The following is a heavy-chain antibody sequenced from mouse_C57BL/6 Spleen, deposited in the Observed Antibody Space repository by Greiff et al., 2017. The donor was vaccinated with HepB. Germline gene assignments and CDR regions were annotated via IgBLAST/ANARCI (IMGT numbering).Heavy chain of an antibody. V-gene: IGHV5-17*01. J-gene: IGHJ1*03. CDR3: ARRYYGSSPHWYFDV. D-gene: IGHD1-1*01. Sequence: EVQRVESGGGLVKPGGSLKLSCAASGFTFSDYGMHWVRQAPEKGLEWVAYISSGSSTIYYADTVKGRFTISRDNAKNTLFLQMTSLRSEDTAMYYCARRYYGSSPHWYFDVWGTGTTVTVSS. CDR1: GFTFSDYG. CDR2: ISSGSSTI.